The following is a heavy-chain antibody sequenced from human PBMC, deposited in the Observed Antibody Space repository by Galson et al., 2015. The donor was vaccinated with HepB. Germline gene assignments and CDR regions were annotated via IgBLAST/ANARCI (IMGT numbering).Heavy chain of an antibody. J-gene: IGHJ5*02. Sequence: LRLSCAASGFTFSSYSMNWVRQAPGKGLEWVSSISSSSSYIYYADSVKGRFTISRDNAKNSLYLQMNSLRAEDTAVYYCARGGRQWEPKDNWFDPWGQGTLVTVSS. CDR1: GFTFSSYS. D-gene: IGHD1-26*01. CDR2: ISSSSSYI. V-gene: IGHV3-21*01. CDR3: ARGGRQWEPKDNWFDP.